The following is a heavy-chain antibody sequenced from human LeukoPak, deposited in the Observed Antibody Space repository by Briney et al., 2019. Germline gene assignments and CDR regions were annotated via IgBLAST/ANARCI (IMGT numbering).Heavy chain of an antibody. Sequence: SQTLSLTCTVSGGSISSGSYYWSWIRQPAGKELEGIGRIYTSGSTNYTPSLKSRVTISVDTSKNQFSLKLSSVTAADTAVYYCAREAVGWDYFDYWGQGTLVTVSS. CDR3: AREAVGWDYFDY. V-gene: IGHV4-61*02. CDR1: GGSISSGSYY. J-gene: IGHJ4*02. CDR2: IYTSGST. D-gene: IGHD2-15*01.